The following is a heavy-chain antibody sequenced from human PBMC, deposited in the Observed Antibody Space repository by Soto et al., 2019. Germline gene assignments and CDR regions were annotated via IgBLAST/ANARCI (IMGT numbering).Heavy chain of an antibody. CDR1: GGTFSSYA. CDR2: IIPIFGTA. CDR3: ARAVAGGVYYYYGMDV. D-gene: IGHD6-19*01. V-gene: IGHV1-69*12. Sequence: QVQLVQSGAEVKKPGSSVKVSCKASGGTFSSYAINWVRQAPGHGLEWMGGIIPIFGTADYAQKFQGRVTSTADEATSTAYMELSSLRSEDTAVYYCARAVAGGVYYYYGMDVWGQGTTVTVSS. J-gene: IGHJ6*02.